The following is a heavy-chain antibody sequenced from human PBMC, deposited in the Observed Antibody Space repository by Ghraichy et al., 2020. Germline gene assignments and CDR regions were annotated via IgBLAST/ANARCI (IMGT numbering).Heavy chain of an antibody. V-gene: IGHV4-59*01. Sequence: SETLSLTCTVSGGSISSYYWSWIRQPPGKGLEWIGYIYYSGSTNYNPSLKSRVTISVDASKNQFSLKLSSVTAADTAVYYCARVGGSYYYYYYMDVWGKGTTVTVSS. D-gene: IGHD1-26*01. CDR1: GGSISSYY. CDR2: IYYSGST. CDR3: ARVGGSYYYYYYMDV. J-gene: IGHJ6*03.